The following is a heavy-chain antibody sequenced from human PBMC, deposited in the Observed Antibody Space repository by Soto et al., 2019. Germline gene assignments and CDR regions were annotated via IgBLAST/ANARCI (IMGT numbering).Heavy chain of an antibody. J-gene: IGHJ5*02. D-gene: IGHD2-15*01. V-gene: IGHV4-39*01. CDR2: IYYSGST. Sequence: SETLSLTCTVSGGSISSSSYYWGWIRQPPGKGLEWIGSIYYSGSTYYNPSLKSRVTISVDTSKNQFSLKLSSVTAADTAVYYCARPSGLRLGYCSGGSCYSGENWFDPWGQGTLVTVSS. CDR3: ARPSGLRLGYCSGGSCYSGENWFDP. CDR1: GGSISSSSYY.